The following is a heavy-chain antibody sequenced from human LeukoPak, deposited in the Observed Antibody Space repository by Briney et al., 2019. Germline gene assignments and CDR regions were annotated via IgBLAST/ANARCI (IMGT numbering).Heavy chain of an antibody. D-gene: IGHD3-22*01. J-gene: IGHJ4*02. CDR1: GFTFTSYD. CDR2: ISGSGGSS. V-gene: IGHV3-23*01. Sequence: GGSLRLSCAASGFTFTSYDMSWVRQAPGKGLEGVSAISGSGGSSYYADSEKGRFAISRDNSKNTLYLQMNSLRAEDTAVYYCAKDSSSGTYFDYWGQGTLVTVSS. CDR3: AKDSSSGTYFDY.